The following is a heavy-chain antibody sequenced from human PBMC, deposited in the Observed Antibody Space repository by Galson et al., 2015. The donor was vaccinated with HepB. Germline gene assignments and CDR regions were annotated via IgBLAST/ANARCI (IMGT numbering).Heavy chain of an antibody. J-gene: IGHJ4*02. CDR3: ARAPSLVGATGY. CDR1: GFTFSSYA. V-gene: IGHV3-30*04. CDR2: ISSDGSNK. D-gene: IGHD1-26*01. Sequence: SLRLSCAASGFTFSSYAMHWVRQAPGKGLEWVAVISSDGSNKYYADSVKGRFIISRDNSKNTLYLQMNSLRAEDTAVYYCARAPSLVGATGYWGQGTLVTVSS.